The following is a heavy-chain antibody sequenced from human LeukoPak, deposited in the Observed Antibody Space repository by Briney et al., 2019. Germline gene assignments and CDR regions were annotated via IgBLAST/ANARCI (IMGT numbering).Heavy chain of an antibody. CDR1: GYTFTTYG. CDR3: ARRLERHHDFDY. J-gene: IGHJ4*02. CDR2: ISAYNGNT. D-gene: IGHD1-1*01. Sequence: GASVKVSCKASGYTFTTYGISWVRQAPGQGLEWMGWISAYNGNTNYARKFQGRVTMTTDTSTTTAYMELRSLRSDDTALYYCARRLERHHDFDYWGQGTLVTVSS. V-gene: IGHV1-18*01.